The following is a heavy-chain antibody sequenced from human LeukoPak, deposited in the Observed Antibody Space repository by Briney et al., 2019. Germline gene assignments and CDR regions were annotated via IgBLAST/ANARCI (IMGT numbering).Heavy chain of an antibody. D-gene: IGHD2-15*01. V-gene: IGHV1-18*01. Sequence: ATVKVSCKASGYTFTSYGISWVRQAPGQGLEWMGWISAYNGNTNYAQKLQGRVTMTTDTSTSTAYMELRSLRSDDTAVYYCARDRSKVVAATTAFDIWGQGTMVTVSS. CDR1: GYTFTSYG. J-gene: IGHJ3*02. CDR3: ARDRSKVVAATTAFDI. CDR2: ISAYNGNT.